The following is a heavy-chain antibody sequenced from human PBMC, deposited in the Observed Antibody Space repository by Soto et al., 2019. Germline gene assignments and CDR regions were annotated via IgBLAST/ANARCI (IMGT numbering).Heavy chain of an antibody. CDR3: VRRGGGGPPRQVWYYFDF. CDR2: IKGDGSDK. V-gene: IGHV3-7*02. CDR1: GFTFNNYW. D-gene: IGHD3-16*01. Sequence: EVQLVESGGGLVQPGVSLRLSCAASGFTFNNYWMTWVRQAPGRGLEWVANIKGDGSDKYYVDSVKGRFTISRDNAKNSLFLQMNRLGAEDTAVYYCVRRGGGGPPRQVWYYFDFWGQGTLVTVSS. J-gene: IGHJ4*02.